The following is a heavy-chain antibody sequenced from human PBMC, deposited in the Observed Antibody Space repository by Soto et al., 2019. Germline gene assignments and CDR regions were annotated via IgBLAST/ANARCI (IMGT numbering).Heavy chain of an antibody. CDR3: ARTDGAGSWGHFDY. D-gene: IGHD3-10*01. J-gene: IGHJ4*02. Sequence: QVQLVESGGGLVKPGGSLRLSCAASGLIFSASYMSWIRQAPGKGPEWVAYITKDFNAFYADSVRGRFTVSRDNAKNSLYLQMNSLRTEDTAMYYCARTDGAGSWGHFDYWGQGVRVSVSS. V-gene: IGHV3-11*01. CDR2: ITKDFNA. CDR1: GLIFSASY.